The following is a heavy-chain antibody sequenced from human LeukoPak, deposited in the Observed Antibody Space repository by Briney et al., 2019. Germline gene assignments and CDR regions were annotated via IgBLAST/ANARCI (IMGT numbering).Heavy chain of an antibody. D-gene: IGHD2/OR15-2a*01. CDR3: ARDYVYAFDY. Sequence: PGRSLRLSCAASGFTFSNHGMHWVRQAPGKGLEWVSYISGDGNAKHYTDSVKGRFTISRDNAKNALYLQMNSLRAEDTAVYFCARDYVYAFDYWGQGTLVTVSS. V-gene: IGHV3-48*01. CDR2: ISGDGNAK. J-gene: IGHJ4*02. CDR1: GFTFSNHG.